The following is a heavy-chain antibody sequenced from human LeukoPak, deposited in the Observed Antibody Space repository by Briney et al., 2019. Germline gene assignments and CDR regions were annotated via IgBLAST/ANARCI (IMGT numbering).Heavy chain of an antibody. V-gene: IGHV5-51*01. CDR3: ARLTNYDILTGYYAGLYYFDY. D-gene: IGHD3-9*01. J-gene: IGHJ4*02. CDR1: GYSFTSYW. CDR2: IYPGDSDT. Sequence: GESLKISCKGSGYSFTSYWIGWVRQMPGKGLEWMGTIYPGDSDTTYSPSFQGQVTISADKSISTAYLQWSSLKASDTAMYYCARLTNYDILTGYYAGLYYFDYWGQGTLVTVSS.